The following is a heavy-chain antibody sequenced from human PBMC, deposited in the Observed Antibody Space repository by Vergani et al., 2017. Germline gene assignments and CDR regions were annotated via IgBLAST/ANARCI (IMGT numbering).Heavy chain of an antibody. V-gene: IGHV3-9*01. Sequence: EVQLVESGGGLVQPGRSLRLSCGASGFKFGDYAMRWVRQAPGKGLEWVSGISCNSGRTDYADSVKGRFIISRDNAKKSLSLIMNSLRPEDTALYYCVRDFDCSPINCYHGFDPWGQGTLVTVSS. CDR2: ISCNSGRT. J-gene: IGHJ5*02. CDR3: VRDFDCSPINCYHGFDP. D-gene: IGHD2-15*01. CDR1: GFKFGDYA.